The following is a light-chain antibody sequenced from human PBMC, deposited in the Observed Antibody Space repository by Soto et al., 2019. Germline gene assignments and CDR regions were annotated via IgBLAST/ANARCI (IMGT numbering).Light chain of an antibody. J-gene: IGKJ2*01. CDR3: QQYGNSPYA. CDR1: QSVSSNY. V-gene: IGKV3-20*01. Sequence: EIVLTQSPGTLSLSPGERATLSCRASQSVSSNYLAWYQQKSGQAPRLLIYGASSRATGIPDRFSGSGSGTDFTLTISTLEPADFAVYYCQQYGNSPYAFGQGTELEI. CDR2: GAS.